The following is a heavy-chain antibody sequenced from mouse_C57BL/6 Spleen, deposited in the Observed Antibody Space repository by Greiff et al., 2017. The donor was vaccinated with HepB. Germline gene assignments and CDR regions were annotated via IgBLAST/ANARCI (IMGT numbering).Heavy chain of an antibody. CDR3: ARLLGDYAMDY. CDR1: GYTFTSYW. J-gene: IGHJ4*01. CDR2: IDPSDSYT. V-gene: IGHV1-69*01. D-gene: IGHD3-3*01. Sequence: QVQLQQPGAELVMPGASVKLSCKASGYTFTSYWMHWVKQRPGQGLEWIGEIDPSDSYTNYNQKFKGKSTLTVDKSSSTAYMQLSSLTSEDSAVYYCARLLGDYAMDYWGQGTSVTVSS.